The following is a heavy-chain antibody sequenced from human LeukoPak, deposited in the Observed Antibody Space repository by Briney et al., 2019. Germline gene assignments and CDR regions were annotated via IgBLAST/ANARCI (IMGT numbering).Heavy chain of an antibody. CDR2: INHSGST. CDR3: ARVGLGAHRFQH. V-gene: IGHV4-34*01. Sequence: SETLSLTCAVNGGSFNGYYWSWIRQPPGKGLEWIGEINHSGSTNYNPSLKSRVTISVDTSKNQFSLKLSSVTAADTAVYYCARVGLGAHRFQHWGQGTLVTVSS. CDR1: GGSFNGYY. D-gene: IGHD1-26*01. J-gene: IGHJ1*01.